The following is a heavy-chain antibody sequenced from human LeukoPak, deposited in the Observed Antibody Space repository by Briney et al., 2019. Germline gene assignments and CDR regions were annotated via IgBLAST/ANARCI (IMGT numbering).Heavy chain of an antibody. V-gene: IGHV3-11*01. CDR3: ARVGLLEWLLNPLKFDY. Sequence: PGGSLRLSCAASGFTLSDYYMSWIRQAPGKGLEWVSYISSSGSTIYYADSVKGRFTISRDNAKNSLYLQMNSLRAEDTAVYYCARVGLLEWLLNPLKFDYWGQGTLVTVSS. J-gene: IGHJ4*02. CDR2: ISSSGSTI. CDR1: GFTLSDYY. D-gene: IGHD3-3*01.